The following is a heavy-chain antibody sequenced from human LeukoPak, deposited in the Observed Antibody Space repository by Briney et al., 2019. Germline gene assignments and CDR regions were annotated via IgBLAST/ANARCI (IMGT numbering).Heavy chain of an antibody. CDR1: GFTFSDYY. D-gene: IGHD2-15*01. Sequence: GGSLRLSCAASGFTFSDYYMSWIRQAPGKGLEWVSYISSSGSTIYYADSVKGRFTISRDNAKNSLYLQMNSLRAEDTAVYYCARVSGRSNYPDAFDIWGQGTMVTVSS. CDR2: ISSSGSTI. CDR3: ARVSGRSNYPDAFDI. J-gene: IGHJ3*02. V-gene: IGHV3-11*01.